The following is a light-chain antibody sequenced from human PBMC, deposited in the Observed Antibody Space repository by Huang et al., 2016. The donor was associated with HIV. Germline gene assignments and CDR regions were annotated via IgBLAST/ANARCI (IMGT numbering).Light chain of an antibody. Sequence: EIVMTQSPATLSVSPGERATLSCRASQSVSSDLAWYQQKPGQAPRLLIYGASTRATGSPARFSGSGSGTEFTLTISGLQSEDFAVYYWQQYNNWPPMTFGQGTKVEIK. J-gene: IGKJ1*01. CDR2: GAS. V-gene: IGKV3-15*01. CDR3: QQYNNWPPMT. CDR1: QSVSSD.